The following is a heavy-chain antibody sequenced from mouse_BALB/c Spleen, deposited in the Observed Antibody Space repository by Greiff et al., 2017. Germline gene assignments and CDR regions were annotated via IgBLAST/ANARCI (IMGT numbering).Heavy chain of an antibody. J-gene: IGHJ3*01. Sequence: EVNLVESGGGLVKPGGSLKLSCAASGFTFSDYYMYWVRQTPEKRLEWVATISDGGSYTYYPDSVKGRFTISRDNAKNNLYLQMSSLKSEDTAMYYCASGYDAWFAYWGQGTLVTVSA. D-gene: IGHD2-2*01. V-gene: IGHV5-4*02. CDR3: ASGYDAWFAY. CDR1: GFTFSDYY. CDR2: ISDGGSYT.